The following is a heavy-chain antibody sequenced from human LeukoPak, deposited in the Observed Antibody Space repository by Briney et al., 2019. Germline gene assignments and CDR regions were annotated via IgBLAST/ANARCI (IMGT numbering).Heavy chain of an antibody. V-gene: IGHV4-31*03. CDR1: GGSISSGGYY. J-gene: IGHJ4*02. CDR3: ARAVAYSSGYYSTTYYFDY. CDR2: IYYSGST. D-gene: IGHD3-22*01. Sequence: PSETLSLTCTVSGGSISSGGYYWSWIRQHPGKGLEWIGYIYYSGSTYYNLSLKSRVTISVDTSKNQFSLKLSSVTAADTAVYYCARAVAYSSGYYSTTYYFDYWGQGTLVTVSS.